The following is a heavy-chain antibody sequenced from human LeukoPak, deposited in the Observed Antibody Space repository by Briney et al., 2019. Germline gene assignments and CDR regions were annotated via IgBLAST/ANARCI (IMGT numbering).Heavy chain of an antibody. V-gene: IGHV1-2*02. J-gene: IGHJ6*03. CDR1: GYTFTGYY. D-gene: IGHD3-16*01. CDR3: ARRRGAYYYMDV. Sequence: ASVKVSCKASGYTFTGYYMHWVRQAPGQGLEWVGWINPNSGGTNYAQKFQGRVTMTRDTSISTAYMELSRLRSDDTAVYYCARRRGAYYYMDVWGKGTTVTVSS. CDR2: INPNSGGT.